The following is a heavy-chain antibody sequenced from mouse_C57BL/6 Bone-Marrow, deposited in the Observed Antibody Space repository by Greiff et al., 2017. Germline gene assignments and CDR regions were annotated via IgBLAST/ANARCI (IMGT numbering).Heavy chain of an antibody. V-gene: IGHV3-6*01. CDR3: ARNYDGYSYYFDY. CDR2: ISYDGSN. J-gene: IGHJ2*01. D-gene: IGHD2-3*01. CDR1: GYSIPSGYY. Sequence: ESGPGLVKPSQSLSLTCSVTGYSIPSGYYWNWIRQFPGNKLEWMGYISYDGSNNYNPSLKNRISITRDTSKNQFFLKLNSVTTEDTATYYCARNYDGYSYYFDYWGQGTTLTVSS.